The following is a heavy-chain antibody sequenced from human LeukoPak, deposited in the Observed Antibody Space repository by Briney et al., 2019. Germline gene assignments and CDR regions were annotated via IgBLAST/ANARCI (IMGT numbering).Heavy chain of an antibody. CDR2: ISGDNGSI. CDR3: VRAYSRGYSDDFDY. Sequence: GGSLRLSCGASGFTFSDYYMSWFRQAPGKGLEWLSYISGDNGSIYYADSVRGRFTISRDNAKNSLYLQVNSLRGEDTAVYYCVRAYSRGYSDDFDYWGQGTLVTVSS. D-gene: IGHD6-25*01. J-gene: IGHJ4*02. CDR1: GFTFSDYY. V-gene: IGHV3-11*01.